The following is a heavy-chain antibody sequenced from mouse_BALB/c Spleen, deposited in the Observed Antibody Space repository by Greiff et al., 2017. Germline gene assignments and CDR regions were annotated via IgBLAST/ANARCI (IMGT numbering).Heavy chain of an antibody. CDR2: ISSGSSTI. D-gene: IGHD2-9*01. Sequence: EVKLVESGGGLVQPGGSRKLSCAASGFTFSSFGMHWVRQAPEKGLEWVAYISSGSSTIYYADTVKGRFTISRDNPKNTLFLQMTSLRSEDTAMYYCARGPPSYYGNDRLAMDYWGQGTSVTVSS. J-gene: IGHJ4*01. CDR3: ARGPPSYYGNDRLAMDY. V-gene: IGHV5-17*02. CDR1: GFTFSSFG.